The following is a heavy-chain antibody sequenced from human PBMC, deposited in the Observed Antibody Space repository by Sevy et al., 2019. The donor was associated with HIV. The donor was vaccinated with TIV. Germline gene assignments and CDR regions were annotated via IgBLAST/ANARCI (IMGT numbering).Heavy chain of an antibody. Sequence: GGSLRLSCAVSGTNFGAFAMHWVRQAPGKGLEWVAGLSLQGTNKYYADSLKGLFNISRDNSKDILYLHMKSLRPEDIAIYYCAKDVVGGTYYIENYYYGMDVWGLGTTVTVSS. CDR2: LSLQGTNK. V-gene: IGHV3-30*18. CDR1: GTNFGAFA. CDR3: AKDVVGGTYYIENYYYGMDV. D-gene: IGHD3-10*01. J-gene: IGHJ6*02.